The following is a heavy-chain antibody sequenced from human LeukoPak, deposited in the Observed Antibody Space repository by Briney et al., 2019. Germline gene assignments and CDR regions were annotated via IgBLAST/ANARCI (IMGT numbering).Heavy chain of an antibody. D-gene: IGHD3-16*01. CDR2: INPTGGST. Sequence: ASVKVSCKASGYTFPSYFMHWVRQAPGQGLEWMGIINPTGGSTSYAQKFQGRVTMTRDTSTSTVYMELSSLRSEDTAVYYCARASLGIAPFDIWGQGTMVTVSS. CDR1: GYTFPSYF. CDR3: ARASLGIAPFDI. V-gene: IGHV1-46*01. J-gene: IGHJ3*02.